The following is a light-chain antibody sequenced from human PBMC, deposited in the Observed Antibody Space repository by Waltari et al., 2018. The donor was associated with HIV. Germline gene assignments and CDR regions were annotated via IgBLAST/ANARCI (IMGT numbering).Light chain of an antibody. CDR1: QAISTY. Sequence: DIQLTQSASSLSASLGDRVVLTCLASQAISTYLNWYQQKAGKAPVLLVYSASTLQSGAPSRFRGSGSGRDFTLSISGLQPEDFATYICQQSYESPFNFGPGTK. CDR2: SAS. CDR3: QQSYESPFN. J-gene: IGKJ3*01. V-gene: IGKV1-39*01.